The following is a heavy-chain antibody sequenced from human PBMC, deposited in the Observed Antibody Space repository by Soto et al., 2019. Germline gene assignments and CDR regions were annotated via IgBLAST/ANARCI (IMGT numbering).Heavy chain of an antibody. CDR2: ISSSSSYI. J-gene: IGHJ6*02. CDR3: ARDGSMTTVPTRYSGMAV. D-gene: IGHD4-17*01. Sequence: SLSVSRTAAEGTCVGYSGSWVRTTKGKGLEWVSSISSSSSYIYYADSVQGRYTISRDNDKNSLYLQMNSLRAEDTAVYYCARDGSMTTVPTRYSGMAVRLHGTTVPV. CDR1: EGTCVGYS. V-gene: IGHV3-21*01.